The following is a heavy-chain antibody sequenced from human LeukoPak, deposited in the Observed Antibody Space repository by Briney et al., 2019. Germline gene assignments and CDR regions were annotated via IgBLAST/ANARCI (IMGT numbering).Heavy chain of an antibody. Sequence: SETLSLTCTVSGGSISSSSYYWSWIRQPPGKGLEWIGYIYYSGSTYYNPSLKSRVTISVDTSKNQFSLKLSSVTAADTAVYYCARGDIGLAFDIWGQGTMVTVSS. D-gene: IGHD3/OR15-3a*01. J-gene: IGHJ3*02. CDR2: IYYSGST. V-gene: IGHV4-30-4*08. CDR1: GGSISSSSYY. CDR3: ARGDIGLAFDI.